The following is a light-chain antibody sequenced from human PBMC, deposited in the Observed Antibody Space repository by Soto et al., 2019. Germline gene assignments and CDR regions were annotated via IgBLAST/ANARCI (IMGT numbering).Light chain of an antibody. V-gene: IGLV2-14*01. CDR1: SSDVGSHDT. Sequence: QSVLTQPASVSGSPRQSITISCTGTSSDVGSHDTVSWYRQHPGKAPQLIIYEVNHRPSGVSDRFSGSNSGNTASLTISGLLTEDEADYCCGSYTFSTLVFATGTELTVL. CDR3: GSYTFSTLV. CDR2: EVN. J-gene: IGLJ1*01.